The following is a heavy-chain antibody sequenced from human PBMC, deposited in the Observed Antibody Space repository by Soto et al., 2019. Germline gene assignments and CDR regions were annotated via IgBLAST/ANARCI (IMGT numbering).Heavy chain of an antibody. V-gene: IGHV1-3*01. CDR1: GYTFTSYA. CDR2: INAGNGNT. J-gene: IGHJ6*02. Sequence: ASVKGYCKASGYTFTSYAMHWVRQAPGQRLEWMGWINAGNGNTKYSQKFQGRVTMTRNTSISTAYMELSSLRSEDTAEYYCARERKGMDVWGQGTTVTVSS. CDR3: ARERKGMDV.